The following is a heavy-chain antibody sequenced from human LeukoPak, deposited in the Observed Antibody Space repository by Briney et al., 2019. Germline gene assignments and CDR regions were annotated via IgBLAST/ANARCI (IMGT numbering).Heavy chain of an antibody. Sequence: SETLSLTCSVSGGSISTYYWSWVRQSPGKGLEWIGHIDYSGSTNYNPSLKSRVSMSVDTSKNQFSLKLSSVTAADTAVYYCARLSTVTTSFDYWGQGTLVTVSS. J-gene: IGHJ4*02. D-gene: IGHD4-11*01. CDR2: IDYSGST. CDR1: GGSISTYY. V-gene: IGHV4-59*12. CDR3: ARLSTVTTSFDY.